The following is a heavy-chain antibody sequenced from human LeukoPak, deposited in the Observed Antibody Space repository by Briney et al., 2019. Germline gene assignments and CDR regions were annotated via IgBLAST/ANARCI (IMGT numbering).Heavy chain of an antibody. V-gene: IGHV3-23*01. CDR2: ISGSASST. J-gene: IGHJ4*02. Sequence: GGSLRLSCAASGFTFSNYAMSWVRQAPGKGLEWVSAISGSASSTYHADSVKGRFTISRDNAKNSLYLQMNSLRVADTAVYYCARKSSSLGYYFDYWGQGTLVTVSS. D-gene: IGHD6-6*01. CDR3: ARKSSSLGYYFDY. CDR1: GFTFSNYA.